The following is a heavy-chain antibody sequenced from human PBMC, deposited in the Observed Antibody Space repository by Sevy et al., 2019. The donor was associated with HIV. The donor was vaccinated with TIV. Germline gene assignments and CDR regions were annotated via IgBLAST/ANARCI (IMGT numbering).Heavy chain of an antibody. Sequence: GGSLRLSCVVSGFNFRDYSVNWVRQAPGKGLEWVSSINNDGTYIFYGDSVKGRFTVSRDNAKNSLYLHMNSLGADDTAVYYCVRDGGDEYGAGSYYGPFDYWGRGTLVTVSS. J-gene: IGHJ4*02. CDR3: VRDGGDEYGAGSYYGPFDY. CDR2: INNDGTYI. V-gene: IGHV3-21*06. CDR1: GFNFRDYS. D-gene: IGHD3-10*01.